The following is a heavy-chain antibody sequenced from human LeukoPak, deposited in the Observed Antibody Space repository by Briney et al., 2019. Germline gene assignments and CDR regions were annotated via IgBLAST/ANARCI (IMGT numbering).Heavy chain of an antibody. Sequence: KSSETLSLTCTVSGGSISSYYWSWLRQPPGKGLEWIGYIYYSGSTNYNPPLKSRVTISVDTSKNQCSLKLSSVTAADTAVYYCARARGSGRTRFDYWGQGTLVTVSS. CDR2: IYYSGST. CDR1: GGSISSYY. D-gene: IGHD3-10*01. J-gene: IGHJ4*02. V-gene: IGHV4-59*01. CDR3: ARARGSGRTRFDY.